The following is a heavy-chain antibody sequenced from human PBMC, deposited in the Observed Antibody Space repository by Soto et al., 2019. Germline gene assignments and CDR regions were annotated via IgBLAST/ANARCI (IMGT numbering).Heavy chain of an antibody. CDR3: ARDTGHSYGDSGAV. Sequence: SETLSLTCAVSVVSISSGGYSWSWIRQPPGKGLEWIGYIYHSGSTYYNPSLKSRVTISVDRSKNQFSLKLSSVTAADTAVYYCARDTGHSYGDSGAVWGQATTVTVSS. D-gene: IGHD4-17*01. V-gene: IGHV4-30-2*01. CDR2: IYHSGST. CDR1: VVSISSGGYS. J-gene: IGHJ6*02.